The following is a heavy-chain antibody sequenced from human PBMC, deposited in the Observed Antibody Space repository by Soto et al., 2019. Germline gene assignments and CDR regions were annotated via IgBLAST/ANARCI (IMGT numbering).Heavy chain of an antibody. J-gene: IGHJ4*02. CDR2: IYPGDSDT. V-gene: IGHV5-51*01. CDR3: ARVGDYVWGSYRYTDYFDY. D-gene: IGHD3-16*02. CDR1: GYSFTSYW. Sequence: ESLKISGKGSGYSFTSYWIGWVRQMPGKGLEWMGIIYPGDSDTRYSPSFQGQVTISADKSISTAYLQWSSLKASDTAMYYCARVGDYVWGSYRYTDYFDYWGQGTLVTVSS.